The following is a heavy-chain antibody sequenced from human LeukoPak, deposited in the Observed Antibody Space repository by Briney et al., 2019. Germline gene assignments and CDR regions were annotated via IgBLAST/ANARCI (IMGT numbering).Heavy chain of an antibody. CDR1: GFTLSSYG. V-gene: IGHV3-30*18. CDR2: ISYDGGNK. Sequence: GRSLRLSCAASGFTLSSYGMHWVRQAPGKGLEWVAVISYDGGNKYYADSVKGRFTISRDNSKNTLYLQMNSLRAEDTAVYYCAQGGPPFDYWGQGTLVTVSS. CDR3: AQGGPPFDY. D-gene: IGHD3-16*01. J-gene: IGHJ4*02.